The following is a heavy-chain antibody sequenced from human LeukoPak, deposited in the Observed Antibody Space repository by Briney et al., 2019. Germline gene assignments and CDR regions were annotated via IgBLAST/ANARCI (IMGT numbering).Heavy chain of an antibody. CDR2: ISSSSSTI. Sequence: GGSLRLSCAASGSTFSSYSMNWVRQAPGKGLEWVSYISSSSSTIYYADSVKGRFTISRDNAKNSLYLQMNSLRAEDTAVYYCARDPGGAVAATDAFDIWGQGTMVTVSS. V-gene: IGHV3-48*01. CDR3: ARDPGGAVAATDAFDI. D-gene: IGHD6-19*01. CDR1: GSTFSSYS. J-gene: IGHJ3*02.